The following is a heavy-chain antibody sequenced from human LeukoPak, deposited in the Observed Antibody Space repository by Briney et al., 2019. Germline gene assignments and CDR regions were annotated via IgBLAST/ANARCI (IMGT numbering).Heavy chain of an antibody. CDR1: GFIFSSYW. CDR3: AKGLFWFGEFSAPDY. D-gene: IGHD3-10*01. J-gene: IGHJ4*02. CDR2: ITGSGGST. Sequence: GGSLRLSCAASGFIFSSYWMSWVRQAPGKVLEWLSTITGSGGSTYYADSVKGRFTISRDTSKNTLYLQMNSLRAEDTAVYYCAKGLFWFGEFSAPDYWGQGTLVTVSS. V-gene: IGHV3-23*01.